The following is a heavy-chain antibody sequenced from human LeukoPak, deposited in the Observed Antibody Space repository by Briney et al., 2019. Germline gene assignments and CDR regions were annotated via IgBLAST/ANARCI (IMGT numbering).Heavy chain of an antibody. CDR2: IYHSGST. CDR3: ARRMAGSSFSDW. CDR1: GGSFSGYY. Sequence: SETLSLTCTVYGGSFSGYYWTWVRQPPGKGLEWIGEIYHSGSTYYNPSLKSRVTLSVDTSNNQFSLKLSSVTASDTAVYYCARRMAGSSFSDWWGQGTLVTVSS. J-gene: IGHJ4*02. V-gene: IGHV4-34*01. D-gene: IGHD5-24*01.